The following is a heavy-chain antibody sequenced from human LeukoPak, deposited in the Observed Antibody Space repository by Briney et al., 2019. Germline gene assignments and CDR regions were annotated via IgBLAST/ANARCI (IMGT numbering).Heavy chain of an antibody. V-gene: IGHV4-59*12. J-gene: IGHJ4*02. CDR1: GGPTTTSY. D-gene: IGHD2-15*01. CDR2: IHYGGST. CDR3: ARGIGSRGNY. Sequence: PSETLSLTCTVSGGPTTTSYWSWIRQPPGKGLEWIGYIHYGGSTNYNPSLKSRVTISVDTSKKQFSLKVNSVTAADTAVYYCARGIGSRGNYWGQGTLVTVSS.